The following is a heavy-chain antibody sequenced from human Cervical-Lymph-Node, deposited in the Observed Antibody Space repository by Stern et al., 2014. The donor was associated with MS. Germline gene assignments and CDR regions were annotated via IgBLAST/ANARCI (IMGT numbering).Heavy chain of an antibody. CDR3: ATWGAGNSPPLFY. D-gene: IGHD4-23*01. Sequence: VQLVQSGSELRKPGASVKVSCKASGYNVTTYAMNWVRQAPGQGLEWMGWINTKTGNPTFAQGFTGRFAFSLDTSINTAYLQITSLKAEDSAVYYCATWGAGNSPPLFYWGQGTLVTVSS. CDR1: GYNVTTYA. J-gene: IGHJ4*02. CDR2: INTKTGNP. V-gene: IGHV7-4-1*02.